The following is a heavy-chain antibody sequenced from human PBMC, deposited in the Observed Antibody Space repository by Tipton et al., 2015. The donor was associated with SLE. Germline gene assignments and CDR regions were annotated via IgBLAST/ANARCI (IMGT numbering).Heavy chain of an antibody. J-gene: IGHJ4*02. D-gene: IGHD6-13*01. V-gene: IGHV4-34*01. CDR3: AKDISSSWRGYFDY. CDR2: INHSGST. CDR1: GGSFSGYY. Sequence: TLSLTCAVYGGSFSGYYWSWIRQPPGKGLEWIGEINHSGSTNYNPSLKGRVTISVDTSKNQFSLKLSSVTAADTAVYYCAKDISSSWRGYFDYWGQGTLVTVSS.